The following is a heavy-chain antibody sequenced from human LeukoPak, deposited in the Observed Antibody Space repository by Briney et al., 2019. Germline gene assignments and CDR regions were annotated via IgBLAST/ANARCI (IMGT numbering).Heavy chain of an antibody. V-gene: IGHV3-23*01. Sequence: GGSLRLSCATSKFIFNTYGMSWVRQAPGKGLEWVSSISGGGGSTQYAAPVQGRFTISRDNSKNTLFLQMNSLRPEDTAVYYCATDPPSTVITPYYFDFWGQGTLVTVSS. CDR2: ISGGGGST. J-gene: IGHJ4*02. CDR1: KFIFNTYG. D-gene: IGHD4-23*01. CDR3: ATDPPSTVITPYYFDF.